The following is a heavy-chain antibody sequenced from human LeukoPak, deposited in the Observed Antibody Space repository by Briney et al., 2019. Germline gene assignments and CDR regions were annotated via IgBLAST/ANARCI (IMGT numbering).Heavy chain of an antibody. CDR3: ATETNGRHYDY. J-gene: IGHJ4*02. V-gene: IGHV3-11*04. CDR1: GFTFSDYY. D-gene: IGHD1-14*01. CDR2: ISSSGSTI. Sequence: GVSLRLSCADSGFTFSDYYMSWIRQDPGKGLERVSYISSSGSTIYYADSIKGRFTISRDNANNFLYLQMNSLRAEDTAVYYCATETNGRHYDYWGQGTLLTVSS.